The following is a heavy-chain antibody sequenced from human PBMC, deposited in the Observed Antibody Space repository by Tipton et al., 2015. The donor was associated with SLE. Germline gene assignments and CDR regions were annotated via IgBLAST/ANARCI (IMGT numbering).Heavy chain of an antibody. CDR2: TYNSGTT. D-gene: IGHD6-19*01. CDR1: GGSISRSVHY. J-gene: IGHJ6*02. V-gene: IGHV4-39*02. CDR3: ARDLGSSGWSYYGLDV. Sequence: TLSLTCSVSGGSISRSVHYWGWIRQPPGKGLEWIGATYNSGTTYYNPSLKTRVTISVDTSNQFSLKLSSVTAADTAVYYCARDLGSSGWSYYGLDVWGQGTTVTVSS.